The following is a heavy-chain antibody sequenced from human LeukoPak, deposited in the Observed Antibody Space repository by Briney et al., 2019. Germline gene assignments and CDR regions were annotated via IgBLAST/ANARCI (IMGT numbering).Heavy chain of an antibody. Sequence: PSETLSLTCTVSGGSISDYYWSWIRQPPGKGLEWVGYIHSGNTDYNPSLQSRVTISVDTSRNQFSLELTSVTAADTAVYYCARRGFSDYWGQGTLVTVSS. J-gene: IGHJ4*02. CDR2: IHSGNT. CDR1: GGSISDYY. V-gene: IGHV4-59*01. CDR3: ARRGFSDY. D-gene: IGHD3-10*01.